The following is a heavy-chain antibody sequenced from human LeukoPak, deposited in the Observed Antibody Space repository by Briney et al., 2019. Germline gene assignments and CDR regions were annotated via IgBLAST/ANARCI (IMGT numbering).Heavy chain of an antibody. CDR2: ISYDGSNK. J-gene: IGHJ4*02. CDR3: AKDQGYDSSGYYSLNSSFDY. CDR1: GLTFSSYS. D-gene: IGHD3-22*01. V-gene: IGHV3-30*04. Sequence: GGSLRLSCVASGLTFSSYSMHWVRQAPGKGLEWVAVISYDGSNKYYADSVKGRFTISRDNSKNTLYLQMNSLRAEDTAVYYCAKDQGYDSSGYYSLNSSFDYWGQGTLVTVSS.